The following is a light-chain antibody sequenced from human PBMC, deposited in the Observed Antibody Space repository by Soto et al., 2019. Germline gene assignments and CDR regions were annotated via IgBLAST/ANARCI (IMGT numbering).Light chain of an antibody. CDR3: QQHDGRPTMT. CDR2: AVS. V-gene: IGKV1-33*01. Sequence: IQLTQTPSSLSASVGETVTLTCRASQDIDNSLNWYQHQPGKAPKLLIYAVSFLETGVPSSFSGRGSGTVFSLTINSLQADDFAIYYCQQHDGRPTMTFGQGTRLDIK. CDR1: QDIDNS. J-gene: IGKJ5*01.